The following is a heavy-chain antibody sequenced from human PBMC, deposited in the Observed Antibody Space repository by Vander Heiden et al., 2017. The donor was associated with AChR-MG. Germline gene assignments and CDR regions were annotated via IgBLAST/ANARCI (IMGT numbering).Heavy chain of an antibody. V-gene: IGHV2-5*01. CDR2: IYGNDDK. D-gene: IGHD3-16*01. CDR1: GFPRRTSAVG. Sequence: QITLKESGPTLVKPTETLTLTCTFSGFPRRTSAVGVGWIRQPPGKALDWLALIYGNDDKRYSPSLKSRLTITKDTSKSQVVLIVTNMDPVDTATYYCGQVGEAFDLWGQGTMVTVSS. J-gene: IGHJ3*01. CDR3: GQVGEAFDL.